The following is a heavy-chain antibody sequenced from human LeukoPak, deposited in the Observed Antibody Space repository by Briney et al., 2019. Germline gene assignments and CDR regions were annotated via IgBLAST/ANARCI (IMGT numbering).Heavy chain of an antibody. Sequence: PGGSLRLSCAASGFTFSSYAMSWVRQAPGKGLEWVSAISGSGGSTYYADSVRGRFTISRDNSKNTLYLQMNSLRAEDTAVYYCAKEPYYDFWSGYYDYFDYWGQGTLVTVSS. CDR1: GFTFSSYA. D-gene: IGHD3-3*01. CDR2: ISGSGGST. V-gene: IGHV3-23*01. J-gene: IGHJ4*02. CDR3: AKEPYYDFWSGYYDYFDY.